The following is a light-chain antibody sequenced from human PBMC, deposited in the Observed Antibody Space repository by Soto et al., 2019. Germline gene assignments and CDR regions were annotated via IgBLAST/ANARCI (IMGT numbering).Light chain of an antibody. V-gene: IGKV3-20*01. CDR1: QTTSPKY. CDR2: GAS. J-gene: IGKJ1*01. CDR3: QKYNSAPWT. Sequence: EIELTQSPGTLSLSPGESATLSCRVSQTTSPKYVAWYQQRRGLAPRLLVYGASKRAAGIPDRFSGSGSGTEFTLTISSLQPEDVATYYCQKYNSAPWTLGQGTKVDIK.